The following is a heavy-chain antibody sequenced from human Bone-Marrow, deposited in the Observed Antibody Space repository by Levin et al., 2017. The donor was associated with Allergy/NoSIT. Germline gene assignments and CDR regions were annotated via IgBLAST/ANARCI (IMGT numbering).Heavy chain of an antibody. CDR1: GYQFTDYW. Sequence: ASVKVSCQGSGYQFTDYWIGWVRQLPGKGLEWMGNIYPGDSETRSSPSFQGQVTISVDKSIHTAYLQWDSLRASDTAMYYCARQSDELPPYDEEWVEEHYYDYWGQGTLVTVSS. J-gene: IGHJ4*02. CDR2: IYPGDSET. CDR3: ARQSDELPPYDEEWVEEHYYDY. V-gene: IGHV5-51*01. D-gene: IGHD3-3*01.